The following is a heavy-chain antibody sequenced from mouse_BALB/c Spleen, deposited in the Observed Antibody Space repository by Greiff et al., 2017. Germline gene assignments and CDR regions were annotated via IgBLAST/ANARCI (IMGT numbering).Heavy chain of an antibody. D-gene: IGHD2-14*01. CDR3: ARDHYRYGGYFDY. CDR2: IWGDGST. Sequence: QVQLQQSGPGLVAPSQSLSITCTVSGFSLTGYGVNWVRQPPGKGLEWLGMIWGDGSTDYNSALKSRLSISKDNSKSQVFLKMNSLQTDDTARYYCARDHYRYGGYFDYWGQGTTLTVSS. J-gene: IGHJ2*01. V-gene: IGHV2-6-7*01. CDR1: GFSLTGYG.